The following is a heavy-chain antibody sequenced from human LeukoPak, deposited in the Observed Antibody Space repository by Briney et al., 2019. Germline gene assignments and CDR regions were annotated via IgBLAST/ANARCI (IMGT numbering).Heavy chain of an antibody. V-gene: IGHV3-23*01. J-gene: IGHJ4*02. CDR3: AKSSGSYVDYFDY. Sequence: GGSLRLSCVGSGFTFSSYWMHWVRQAPGKGLEWVSGISGGGGGTTYYADSVKGRFTISRDNSKNTLYLQMDSLRAEDTAAYYCAKSSGSYVDYFDYWGQGTLVTVSS. CDR2: ISGGGGGTT. D-gene: IGHD3-10*01. CDR1: GFTFSSYW.